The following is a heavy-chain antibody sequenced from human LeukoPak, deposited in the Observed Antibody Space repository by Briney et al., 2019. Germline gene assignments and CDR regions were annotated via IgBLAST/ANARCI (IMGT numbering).Heavy chain of an antibody. CDR1: GYTFTSYG. V-gene: IGHV1-18*01. CDR2: ISAYNGNT. J-gene: IGHJ4*02. CDR3: ARALTSYYDSSGYCY. Sequence: WASVKVSCKAPGYTFTSYGISWVRQAPGQGLEWMGWISAYNGNTNYAQKLQGRVTMTTDTSTSTAYMELRSLRSDDTAVYYCARALTSYYDSSGYCYWGQGTLVTVSS. D-gene: IGHD3-22*01.